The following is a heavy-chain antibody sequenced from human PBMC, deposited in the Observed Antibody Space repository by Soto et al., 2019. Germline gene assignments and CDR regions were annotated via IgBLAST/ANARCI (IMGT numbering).Heavy chain of an antibody. D-gene: IGHD2-21*02. J-gene: IGHJ6*02. CDR1: GFTFSSYA. CDR2: ISGSGGST. Sequence: GGSLRLSCAASGFTFSSYAMSWVRQAPGKGLEWVSAISGSGGSTYYADSVKGRFTISRDNSKNTRYLQMNSLRAEDTAVYYCAGGASLIVVVTAIQPPYYYGMDVWGQGTTVTVSS. V-gene: IGHV3-23*01. CDR3: AGGASLIVVVTAIQPPYYYGMDV.